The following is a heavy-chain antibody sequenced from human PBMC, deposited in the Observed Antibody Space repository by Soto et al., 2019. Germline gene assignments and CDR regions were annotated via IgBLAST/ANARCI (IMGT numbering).Heavy chain of an antibody. CDR2: IGTAGDT. V-gene: IGHV3-13*01. CDR1: GFTFSSYD. Sequence: HPGGSLRLSCAASGFTFSSYDVHWVRQATGKGLEWVSAIGTAGDTYYPGSVKGRFTISRENAKNSLYLQMNSLRAGDTAVYYCARELYYYDSSGYTLGYYFDYWGQGTLVTVSS. CDR3: ARELYYYDSSGYTLGYYFDY. D-gene: IGHD3-22*01. J-gene: IGHJ4*02.